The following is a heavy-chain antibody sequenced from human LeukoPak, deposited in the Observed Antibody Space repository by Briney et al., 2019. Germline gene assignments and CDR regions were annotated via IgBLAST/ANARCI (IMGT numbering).Heavy chain of an antibody. CDR3: ARDSELFGVVIIGHYGMDV. V-gene: IGHV3-20*01. CDR1: GFTLSGYT. D-gene: IGHD3-3*01. Sequence: PGGSLRLSCAASGFTLSGYTMRWVRQTPGKGLEWVSGINWNGGSTGYADSVKGRFTISRDNAKNSLYLQMNSLRAEDTALYHCARDSELFGVVIIGHYGMDVWGQGTTVTVSS. CDR2: INWNGGST. J-gene: IGHJ6*02.